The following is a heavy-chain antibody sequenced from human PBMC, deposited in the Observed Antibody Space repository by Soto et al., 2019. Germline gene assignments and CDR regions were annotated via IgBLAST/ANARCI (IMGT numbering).Heavy chain of an antibody. CDR1: GFTFSSYA. CDR2: ISSSSSTI. V-gene: IGHV3-48*02. J-gene: IGHJ4*02. Sequence: PSETLSLTCAVSGFTFSSYAMSWVRQAPGKGLEWVSYISSSSSTIYYADSVKGRFTISRDNAKNSLYLQMNSLRDEDTAVYYCAREPTGYCSGGSCYIDYWGQGTLVTVSS. D-gene: IGHD2-15*01. CDR3: AREPTGYCSGGSCYIDY.